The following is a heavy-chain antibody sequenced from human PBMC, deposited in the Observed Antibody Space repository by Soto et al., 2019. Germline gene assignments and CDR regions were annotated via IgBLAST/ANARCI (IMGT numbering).Heavy chain of an antibody. D-gene: IGHD3-9*01. CDR3: AKDAGPVYYDILTGYYSRLDHYYYYMDV. CDR2: IIPIFGTA. J-gene: IGHJ6*03. CDR1: GGTFSSYA. Sequence: SVKVSCKASGGTFSSYAISWVRQAPGQGLEWMGGIIPIFGTANYAQKFQGRVTITADESTSTAYMELSSLRAEDTAVYYCAKDAGPVYYDILTGYYSRLDHYYYYMDVWGKGTTVTVSS. V-gene: IGHV1-69*13.